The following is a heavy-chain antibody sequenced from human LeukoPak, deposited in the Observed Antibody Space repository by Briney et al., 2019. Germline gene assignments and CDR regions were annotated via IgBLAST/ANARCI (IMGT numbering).Heavy chain of an antibody. CDR1: GYSFTSYW. J-gene: IGHJ5*02. D-gene: IGHD3-3*01. CDR2: IYPGDSDT. V-gene: IGHV5-51*01. CDR3: ARASIFGVEKGWFDP. Sequence: GESLKISCKGSGYSFTSYWIGWVRQMPGKGLEWMGIIYPGDSDTRYSLSFQGQVTISADKSISTAYLQWSSLKASDTAMYYCARASIFGVEKGWFDPWGQGTLVTVSS.